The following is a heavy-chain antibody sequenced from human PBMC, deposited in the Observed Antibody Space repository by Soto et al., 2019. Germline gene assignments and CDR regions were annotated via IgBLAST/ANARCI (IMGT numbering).Heavy chain of an antibody. CDR1: GYSFTSYW. V-gene: IGHV5-51*01. J-gene: IGHJ6*02. D-gene: IGHD1-26*01. CDR3: ASLGHSGSYSSPSNYYYYYGMDV. CDR2: IYPGDSDT. Sequence: GESLKISFKGSGYSFTSYWIGWVRQMPGKGLEWMGIIYPGDSDTRYSPSFQGQVTISADKSISTAYLQWSSLKASDTAMYYCASLGHSGSYSSPSNYYYYYGMDVWGQGTTVTVSS.